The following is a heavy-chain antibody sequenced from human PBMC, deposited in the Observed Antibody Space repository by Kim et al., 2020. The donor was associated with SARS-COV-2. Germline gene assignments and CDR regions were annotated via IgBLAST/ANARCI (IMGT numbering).Heavy chain of an antibody. J-gene: IGHJ4*02. D-gene: IGHD6-13*01. CDR3: ARSRSYSTSWFFDF. V-gene: IGHV3-30-3*01. CDR2: ISYDGGNK. Sequence: GGSLRLSCAASGFTGFTFSAYAMHWVRQAPGKGLEWVTLISYDGGNKYYADSVRDRFTISRDNSKNTVYLQMNSLRTEDTAVYYCARSRSYSTSWFFDFWGQGTLVPVSS. CDR1: GFTGFTFSAYA.